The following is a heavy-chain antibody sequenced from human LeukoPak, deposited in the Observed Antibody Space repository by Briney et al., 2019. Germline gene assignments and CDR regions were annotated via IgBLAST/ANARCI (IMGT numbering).Heavy chain of an antibody. V-gene: IGHV4-30-2*01. CDR2: IYHSGST. D-gene: IGHD3-22*01. Sequence: PSETLSLTCAVSGGSISSGVYSWNWIRQPPGKGLEWIGYIYHSGSTYYNPSLKSRVTISVDRSKNQFSLKLSYVTAADTAVYYCAGGDSSGPYTDIRFDPWGQGTLVTVSS. J-gene: IGHJ5*02. CDR1: GGSISSGVYS. CDR3: AGGDSSGPYTDIRFDP.